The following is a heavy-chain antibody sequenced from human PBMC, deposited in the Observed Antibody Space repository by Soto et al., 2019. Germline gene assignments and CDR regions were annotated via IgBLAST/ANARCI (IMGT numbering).Heavy chain of an antibody. CDR3: ASDRYTPSGSVD. J-gene: IGHJ4*02. CDR2: ISPIFDTA. D-gene: IGHD3-10*01. V-gene: IGHV1-69*12. CDR1: GGTFSSYA. Sequence: QVQLVQSGAEVKKPGSSVKVSCKASGGTFSSYAISWVRQAPGQGLEWMGGISPIFDTANYAQKFQGRVTFTADECTSTAYMELSSLIAEDTAVDYCASDRYTPSGSVDWGQGTLVTVSS.